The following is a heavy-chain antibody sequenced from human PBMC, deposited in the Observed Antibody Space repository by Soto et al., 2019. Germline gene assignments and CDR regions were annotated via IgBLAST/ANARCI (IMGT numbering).Heavy chain of an antibody. CDR1: GYTCTAYY. CDR3: AIEDGGPDSSGYDFID. Sequence: QVQLVQSGAEVKKPGASVKVSCKASGYTCTAYYIHWVRQAPGLGLERMGWINPNSGDTTSAQKFQGWVTLTRDTSINTADVELSRLRYDDTAVYHCAIEDGGPDSSGYDFIDWGQGTMVTVSS. V-gene: IGHV1-2*04. D-gene: IGHD3-22*01. CDR2: INPNSGDT. J-gene: IGHJ3*01.